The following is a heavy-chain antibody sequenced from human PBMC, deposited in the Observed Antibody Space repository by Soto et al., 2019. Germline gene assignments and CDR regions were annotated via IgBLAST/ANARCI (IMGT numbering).Heavy chain of an antibody. J-gene: IGHJ6*02. CDR3: ATAAKDHYYYGRDF. Sequence: QVQLVQSGAEVKKPGSSVKVSCKASGGTFSSYAISWVRQAPGQGLEWMGGIIHIFGTANYTQKFQGVVTNSADESTNTAYRELASLRSEDTVVYSCATAAKDHYYYGRDFWGQGTTVTVSS. D-gene: IGHD6-25*01. V-gene: IGHV1-69*12. CDR1: GGTFSSYA. CDR2: IIHIFGTA.